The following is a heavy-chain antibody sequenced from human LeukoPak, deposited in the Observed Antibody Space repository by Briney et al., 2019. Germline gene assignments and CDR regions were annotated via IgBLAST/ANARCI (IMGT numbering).Heavy chain of an antibody. CDR1: GFAFSNYN. V-gene: IGHV3-7*01. Sequence: GGSLRLSCAASGFAFSNYNMNWVRQAPGKGLELVATINQGGNVRYYLESVKGRFTISRDNAKNSLYLQMNDLRVEDTALYYCARDRRTYSGRSGDYFDYWGQGTLVTVSS. D-gene: IGHD6-13*01. CDR2: INQGGNVR. CDR3: ARDRRTYSGRSGDYFDY. J-gene: IGHJ4*02.